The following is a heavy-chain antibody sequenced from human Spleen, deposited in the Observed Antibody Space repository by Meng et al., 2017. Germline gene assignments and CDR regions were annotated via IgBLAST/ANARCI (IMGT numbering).Heavy chain of an antibody. D-gene: IGHD4-11*01. J-gene: IGHJ4*02. V-gene: IGHV4-34*01. CDR3: ARGPTTMAHDFDY. CDR1: GGSLSGYY. Sequence: QVQVPPWGAGLLKPSETLSLTCAVYGGSLSGYYWSWIRQPPGKGLEWIGEINHSGSTNYNPSLESRATISVDTSQNNLSLKLSSVTAADSAVYYCARGPTTMAHDFDYWGQGTLVTVSS. CDR2: INHSGST.